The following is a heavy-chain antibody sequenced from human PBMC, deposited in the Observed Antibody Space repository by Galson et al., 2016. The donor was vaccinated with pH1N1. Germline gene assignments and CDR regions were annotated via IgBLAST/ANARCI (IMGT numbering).Heavy chain of an antibody. CDR3: ARSPFYYNSYMDV. Sequence: SVKVSCKASESIFNKYAISWVRQAPGQGLEWMGGIMAVFKTTNYAQKFQGRVTITTDESTSIVYMELRSLRSEDTAIYYCARSPFYYNSYMDVWGKGTTVTVSS. J-gene: IGHJ6*03. CDR2: IMAVFKTT. V-gene: IGHV1-69*05. CDR1: ESIFNKYA.